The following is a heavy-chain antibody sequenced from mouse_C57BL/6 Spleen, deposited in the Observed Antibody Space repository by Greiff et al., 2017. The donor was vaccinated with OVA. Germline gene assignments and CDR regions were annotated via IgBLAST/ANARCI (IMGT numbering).Heavy chain of an antibody. J-gene: IGHJ4*01. D-gene: IGHD2-12*01. Sequence: QVQLKESGAELVKPGASVKISCKASGYAFSSYWMNWVKQRPGKGLEWIGQIYPGDGDTNYNGKFKGKATLTADKSSSTAYMQLSSLTSEDSAVYFCARWTYDDAMDYWGQGTSVTVSS. V-gene: IGHV1-80*01. CDR1: GYAFSSYW. CDR2: IYPGDGDT. CDR3: ARWTYDDAMDY.